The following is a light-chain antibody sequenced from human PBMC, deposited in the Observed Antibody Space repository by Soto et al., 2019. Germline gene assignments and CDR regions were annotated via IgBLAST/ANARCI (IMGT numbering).Light chain of an antibody. J-gene: IGLJ3*02. CDR3: CSYGAR. V-gene: IGLV2-11*01. CDR2: DVT. Sequence: QSALTQPRSVSGSPGQSVAISCTGTSSDVGGYNYVSWYQKHPGKAPKLVIFDVTKRPSGVPDRFSGSKSGNTASLTTSGLRSEDEADYYCCSYGARFGGGTKLTVL. CDR1: SSDVGGYNY.